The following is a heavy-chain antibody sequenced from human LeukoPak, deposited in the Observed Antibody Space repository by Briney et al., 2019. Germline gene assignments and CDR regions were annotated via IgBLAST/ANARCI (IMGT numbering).Heavy chain of an antibody. J-gene: IGHJ3*02. V-gene: IGHV4-31*03. CDR2: IYYSGST. CDR3: ASYPMVRGVIMSTTDAFDI. CDR1: GGSISSGGYY. Sequence: PSETLSLTCTVSGGSISSGGYYWSWIRQHPGKGLEWIGYIYYSGSTSYNPSLKSRVTISVDTSKNQFSLKLSSVTAADTAVYYCASYPMVRGVIMSTTDAFDIWGQGTMVTVSS. D-gene: IGHD3-10*01.